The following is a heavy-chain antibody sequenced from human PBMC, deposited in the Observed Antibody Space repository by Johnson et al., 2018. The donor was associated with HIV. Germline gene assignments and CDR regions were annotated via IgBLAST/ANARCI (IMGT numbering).Heavy chain of an antibody. CDR2: IGIAGYT. J-gene: IGHJ3*02. D-gene: IGHD3-22*01. CDR3: ALTSYYDSRGAFDI. V-gene: IGHV3-13*01. Sequence: VQLVESGGGLVQPGGSLRLSCAASGFTFSMYDIHWVRQTTGKGLEWVSGIGIAGYTYYIDSVKGRFTISRENAKKSLYLQMNNLRAGDTAVYYCALTSYYDSRGAFDIWGQGTMVTVSS. CDR1: GFTFSMYD.